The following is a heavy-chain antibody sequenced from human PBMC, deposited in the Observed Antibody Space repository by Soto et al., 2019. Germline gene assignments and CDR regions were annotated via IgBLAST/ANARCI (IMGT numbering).Heavy chain of an antibody. CDR1: GFTFSPYS. J-gene: IGHJ4*02. V-gene: IGHV3-48*02. CDR2: ISSGGDTI. CDR3: ARDRSTIYGVVTPIDY. Sequence: PGGSLRLSCAVSGFTFSPYSMNWVRQAPGKGLEWISYISSGGDTIYYADSVRGRFTVSRDNTKNSLYLQMDSLRDEDTAVYYCARDRSTIYGVVTPIDYWGQGTLVTAPQ. D-gene: IGHD3-3*01.